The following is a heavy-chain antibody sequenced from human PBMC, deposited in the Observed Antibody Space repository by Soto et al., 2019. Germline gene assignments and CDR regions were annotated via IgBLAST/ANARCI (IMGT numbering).Heavy chain of an antibody. CDR3: SRDSNQSDGLYFLDH. Sequence: PSETLSLTCTVSGGSVSSYYWSWIRQSPGKGLEWIGFIYYSGSTKYKPSLKSRVSISVDTSKNQFSLKVSSATAADTAVYYCSRDSNQSDGLYFLDHWALRALVTDS. J-gene: IGHJ4*02. CDR2: IYYSGST. CDR1: GGSVSSYY. V-gene: IGHV4-59*08. D-gene: IGHD2-2*02.